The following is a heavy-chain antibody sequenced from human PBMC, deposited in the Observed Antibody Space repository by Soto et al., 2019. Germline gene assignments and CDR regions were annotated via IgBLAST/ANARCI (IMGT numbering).Heavy chain of an antibody. D-gene: IGHD3-22*01. CDR2: ISINGGST. Sequence: GGALRLSYSASGFTFSRYPMHWVRQAPGKGLEYVSSISINGGSTHYADSVKGRFTISRDNSRNTQYLQMSSLRADDTSVYYCVKGEFYFDSSAYYPSGSWGLG. CDR3: VKGEFYFDSSAYYPSGS. J-gene: IGHJ5*02. V-gene: IGHV3-64D*06. CDR1: GFTFSRYP.